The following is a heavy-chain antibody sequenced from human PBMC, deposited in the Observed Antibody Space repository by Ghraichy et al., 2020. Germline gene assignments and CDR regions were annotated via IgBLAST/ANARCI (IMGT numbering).Heavy chain of an antibody. CDR3: AKTSSGWYFDC. J-gene: IGHJ4*02. D-gene: IGHD6-19*01. CDR1: GFTFSSYA. V-gene: IGHV3-23*01. CDR2: ISGSAGST. Sequence: GESLNISCAASGFTFSSYAMSWVRQAPGKGLEWVSSISGSAGSTYYADSVKGRFTISRDNSKNTLYLQMNSLRADDTAAYYCAKTSSGWYFDCWGQGTLVTVSS.